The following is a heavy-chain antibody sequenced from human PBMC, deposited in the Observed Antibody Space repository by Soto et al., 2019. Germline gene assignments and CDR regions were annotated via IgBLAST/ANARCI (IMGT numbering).Heavy chain of an antibody. J-gene: IGHJ5*02. CDR2: ISGSGGST. CDR1: EFTYSSYA. D-gene: IGHD6-13*01. Sequence: GGFLRLSCAASEFTYSSYAMSWVRQAPGKGLEWVSAISGSGGSTYYADSVKGRFTISRDNSKNTLYLQMNSLRAEDTAVYYCAKAPIAARSGWFDPWGQGTLVTVSS. V-gene: IGHV3-23*01. CDR3: AKAPIAARSGWFDP.